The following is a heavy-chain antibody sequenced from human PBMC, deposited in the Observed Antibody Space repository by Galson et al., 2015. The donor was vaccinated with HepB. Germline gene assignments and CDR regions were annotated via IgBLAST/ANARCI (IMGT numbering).Heavy chain of an antibody. Sequence: SLRLSCAASGFTFSSYGMHWVRQAPGKGLEWVAVISYDGSNKYYADSVKGRFTISRDNSKNTLYLQMNSLRAEDTAVYYCAKEGGDIAVAGFDYWGQGTLVTVSS. D-gene: IGHD6-19*01. V-gene: IGHV3-30*18. CDR1: GFTFSSYG. CDR3: AKEGGDIAVAGFDY. CDR2: ISYDGSNK. J-gene: IGHJ4*02.